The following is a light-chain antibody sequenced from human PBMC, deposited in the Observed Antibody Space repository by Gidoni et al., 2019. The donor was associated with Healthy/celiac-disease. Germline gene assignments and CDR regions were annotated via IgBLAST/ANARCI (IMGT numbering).Light chain of an antibody. CDR1: SSDVGGYNY. CDR2: EVS. CDR3: SSYTSSSTPYV. V-gene: IGLV2-14*01. J-gene: IGLJ1*01. Sequence: QSALPTPASVTGSPGQSITISCPGTSSDVGGYNYVSWYQQHPGKAPKLMIYEVSNRPSGVSNRFSGSKSGNTASLTISGLQAEDEADYYCSSYTSSSTPYVFGTGTKVTVL.